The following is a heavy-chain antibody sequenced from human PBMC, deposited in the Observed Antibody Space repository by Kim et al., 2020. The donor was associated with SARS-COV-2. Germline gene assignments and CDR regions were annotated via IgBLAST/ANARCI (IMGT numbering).Heavy chain of an antibody. D-gene: IGHD1-7*01. CDR3: AKANWNYENGYFDY. J-gene: IGHJ4*02. V-gene: IGHV3-23*01. Sequence: ADSVKGRVTISRDNSKNTLYLQMNSLRAEDTAVYYCAKANWNYENGYFDYWGQGTLVTVSS.